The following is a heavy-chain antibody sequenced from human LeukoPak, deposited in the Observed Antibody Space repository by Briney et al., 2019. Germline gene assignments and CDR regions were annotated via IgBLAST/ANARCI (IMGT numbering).Heavy chain of an antibody. CDR3: LQMNSLRAEDTAVYYCASIVEEFGELLYDY. V-gene: IGHV3-30*09. D-gene: IGHD3-10*01. CDR1: GFTFSSYA. CDR2: ISYDGTNI. Sequence: GRSLRLSCAASGFTFSSYAMHWVRQAPGKGLEWVAAISYDGTNIDYADSVNGRFAISRDNSKNTLHLQMTTISRDNSKNTLYLQMNSLRAEDTAVYYCASIVEEFGELLYDYWGQGTLVTVSS. J-gene: IGHJ4*02.